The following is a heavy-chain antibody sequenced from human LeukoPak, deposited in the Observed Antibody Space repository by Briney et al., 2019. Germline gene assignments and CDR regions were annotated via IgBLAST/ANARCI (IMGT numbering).Heavy chain of an antibody. Sequence: GGSLRLSCAASGFTFSSYAMSWVRQAPGEGLEWVSAISGSGGSTYYADSVKGRFTISRDNSKNTLYLQLNSLRAEDTAVYYCAKDRIAAPGTVDYWGQGTLVTVSS. J-gene: IGHJ4*02. CDR2: ISGSGGST. CDR1: GFTFSSYA. CDR3: AKDRIAAPGTVDY. D-gene: IGHD6-13*01. V-gene: IGHV3-23*01.